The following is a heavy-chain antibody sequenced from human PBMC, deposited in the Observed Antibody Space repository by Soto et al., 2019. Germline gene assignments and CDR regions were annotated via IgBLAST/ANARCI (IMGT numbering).Heavy chain of an antibody. CDR1: GFTFSSYS. Sequence: PGGSLRLSCAASGFTFSSYSMNWVRQAPGKGLEWVSSISSSSSYIYYADSVKGRFTISRDNAKNSLYLQMNSLRAEDTAVYYCARDPPAHYDILTGTPSDYWGQGTLVTVSS. D-gene: IGHD3-9*01. V-gene: IGHV3-21*01. CDR2: ISSSSSYI. CDR3: ARDPPAHYDILTGTPSDY. J-gene: IGHJ4*02.